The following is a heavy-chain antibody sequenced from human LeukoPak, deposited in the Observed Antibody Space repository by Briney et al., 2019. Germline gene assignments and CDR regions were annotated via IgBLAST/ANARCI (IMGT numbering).Heavy chain of an antibody. CDR1: GYTFTNYG. D-gene: IGHD6-13*01. CDR2: ISAYSGYT. J-gene: IGHJ5*02. Sequence: GASVKVSCKASGYTFTNYGISWVRQAPGQGPEWMGWISAYSGYTNYAQKLQGRVTMTTDTSTSTAYMELRSLRSDDTAVYYCARGNHSGSWSWFDPWGQGTLVSVSA. V-gene: IGHV1-18*01. CDR3: ARGNHSGSWSWFDP.